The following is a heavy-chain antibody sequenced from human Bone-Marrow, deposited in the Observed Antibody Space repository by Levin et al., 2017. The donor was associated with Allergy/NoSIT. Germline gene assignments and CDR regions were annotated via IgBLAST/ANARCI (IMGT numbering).Heavy chain of an antibody. Sequence: GGSLRLSCAASGSTLRDYTMHWVRQAPGKGLEWVSGISWNSGTIGYADSVKGRFTISRDNAKNSLYLQMNSLRTEDTALYYCAKEFPIFGVVIKDESGMDVWGKGTTVTVSS. CDR2: ISWNSGTI. V-gene: IGHV3-9*01. D-gene: IGHD3-3*01. CDR1: GSTLRDYT. J-gene: IGHJ6*03. CDR3: AKEFPIFGVVIKDESGMDV.